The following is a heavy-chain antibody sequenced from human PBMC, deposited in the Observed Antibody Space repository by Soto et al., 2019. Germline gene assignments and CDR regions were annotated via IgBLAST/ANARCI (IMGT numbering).Heavy chain of an antibody. V-gene: IGHV4-34*01. CDR2: INHSGST. CDR3: ASGKIVVVISEPYYYYYGMDV. CDR1: GGSISGYY. D-gene: IGHD3-22*01. Sequence: PSETLSLTCTVSGGSISGYYWSWIRQPPGKGLEWIGEINHSGSTNYNPSLKSRVTISVDTSKNQFSLKLSSVTAADTAVYYCASGKIVVVISEPYYYYYGMDVWGQGTTVTVSS. J-gene: IGHJ6*02.